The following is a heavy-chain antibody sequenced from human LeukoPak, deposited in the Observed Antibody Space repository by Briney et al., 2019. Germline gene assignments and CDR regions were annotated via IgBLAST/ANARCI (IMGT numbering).Heavy chain of an antibody. CDR2: IHYSGSS. CDR1: GDSTSNFY. D-gene: IGHD2-8*01. CDR3: ALAPNSNWFDF. J-gene: IGHJ5*01. Sequence: SETLSLTCTVSGDSTSNFYWNWIRQSPGKGLEWIGNIHYSGSSVYNPSLKSRVTISVDTSRRQFFLKLNSVTAADTAVYFCALAPNSNWFDFWGPGTLVTVSS. V-gene: IGHV4-59*03.